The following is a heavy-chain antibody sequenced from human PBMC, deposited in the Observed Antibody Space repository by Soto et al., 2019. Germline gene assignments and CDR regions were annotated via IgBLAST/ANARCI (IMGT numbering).Heavy chain of an antibody. CDR3: AREPRYCSGGSCSIMGDAFDI. CDR1: GFTVTDIY. D-gene: IGHD2-15*01. CDR2: IYKDFT. Sequence: EVQLVESGGGLVQPGGFLRLSCVASGFTVTDIYMNWVRQAPGKGLEWVSVIYKDFTDYADFVRGRFSVSTDTSKNALYLQLDNLRAEDTAVYYCAREPRYCSGGSCSIMGDAFDIWGQGAMVTVSS. V-gene: IGHV3-66*01. J-gene: IGHJ3*02.